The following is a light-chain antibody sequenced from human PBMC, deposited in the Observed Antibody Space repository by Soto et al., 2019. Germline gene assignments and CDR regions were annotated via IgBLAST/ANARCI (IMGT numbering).Light chain of an antibody. Sequence: QSVLTQPPSVSGAPGQRVALSCAGTSSNTGAGYDVHWYQHLPGTAPKLLIFGNINRPAGVPDRFSGSKSGTSASLAISGLQAADEGYYYCQTYDTGVSGSIFGGGTKVTVL. J-gene: IGLJ2*01. CDR3: QTYDTGVSGSI. CDR2: GNI. CDR1: SSNTGAGYD. V-gene: IGLV1-40*01.